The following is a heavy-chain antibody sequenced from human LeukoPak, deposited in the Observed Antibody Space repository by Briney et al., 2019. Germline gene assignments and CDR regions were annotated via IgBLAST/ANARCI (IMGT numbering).Heavy chain of an antibody. Sequence: PSETLSLTCAVYGGSFSGYYWSWIRQPPGKGLEWIGEINHSGSTNYNPSLKSRVTISVDTSKNQFSPKLSSVTAADTAVYYCARTARKIITMVRGVSFFDYWGQGTLVTVSS. CDR1: GGSFSGYY. D-gene: IGHD3-10*01. V-gene: IGHV4-34*01. CDR2: INHSGST. J-gene: IGHJ4*02. CDR3: ARTARKIITMVRGVSFFDY.